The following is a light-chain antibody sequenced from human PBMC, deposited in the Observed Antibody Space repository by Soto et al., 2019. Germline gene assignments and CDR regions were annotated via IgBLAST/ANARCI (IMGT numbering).Light chain of an antibody. J-gene: IGKJ4*01. V-gene: IGKV3-11*01. CDR1: QSVSSY. Sequence: DIVSTQSPATLSLSTGERATLSCRASQSVSSYLAWYQQKPGQAPRLLIYDASNRATGIPARFSGSGSGTDFTLTISSLEPEDFAVYYCQQRSNWPLTFGGGTKVDIK. CDR3: QQRSNWPLT. CDR2: DAS.